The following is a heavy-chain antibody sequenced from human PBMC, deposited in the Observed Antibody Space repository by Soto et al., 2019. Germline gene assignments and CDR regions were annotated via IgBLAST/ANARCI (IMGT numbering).Heavy chain of an antibody. CDR2: IYYSGTT. Sequence: SETLSLTCTVSGGSISSYYWSWIRQPPGKGLEWIGYIYYSGTTSYNPSLKSRVTISVDTSKNQFSLKLSSVAAADTAVYYCARQPDKGVPGTLGFDYWGQGTLVTVSS. J-gene: IGHJ4*02. V-gene: IGHV4-59*08. D-gene: IGHD3-16*01. CDR1: GGSISSYY. CDR3: ARQPDKGVPGTLGFDY.